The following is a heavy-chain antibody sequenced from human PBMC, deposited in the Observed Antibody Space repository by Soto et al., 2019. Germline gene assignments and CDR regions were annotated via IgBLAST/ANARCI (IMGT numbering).Heavy chain of an antibody. V-gene: IGHV4-61*08. CDR1: GGSISSGGYY. CDR2: IYYTGST. Sequence: SETLSLTCTVSGGSISSGGYYWSWIRQHPGKGLEWIGYIYYTGSTNYNPSLKSRVTISVDTSKNQFSLKLTSVTAADTAVYYCARGSTLPYWGQGTLVTVSS. CDR3: ARGSTLPY. J-gene: IGHJ4*02.